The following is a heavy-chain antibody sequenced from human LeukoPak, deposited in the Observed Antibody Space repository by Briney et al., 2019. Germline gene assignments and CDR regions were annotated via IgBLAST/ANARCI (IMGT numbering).Heavy chain of an antibody. D-gene: IGHD3-10*02. CDR1: GSIFSSHG. CDR3: AELGITMIGGV. Sequence: GGSVRLSCAASGSIFSSHGINWVRQAPGKGLEGVSYISNSGIHIYYSGRVKGRFTISRDNAKNSLYLQMNSLRAEDTAVYYCAELGITMIGGVWGKGTPVTISS. V-gene: IGHV3-21*05. CDR2: ISNSGIHI. J-gene: IGHJ6*04.